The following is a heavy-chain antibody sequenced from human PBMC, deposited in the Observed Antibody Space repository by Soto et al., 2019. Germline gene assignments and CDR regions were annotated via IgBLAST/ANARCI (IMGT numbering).Heavy chain of an antibody. CDR1: SGSISSSNW. Sequence: QVQLQESGPGLVKPSGTLSLTCAVSSGSISSSNWWSWVRQPPGQGLEWIGEIYHSGSTNYNPSLTIPFTTPVTHSRHQFSLQLTSVTAADTPACYCARAGLYSSHDRGGGAYYYYYYTDVWGKGTTVSVS. CDR3: ARAGLYSSHDRGGGAYYYYYYTDV. CDR2: IYHSGST. J-gene: IGHJ6*03. D-gene: IGHD4-4*01. V-gene: IGHV4-4*02.